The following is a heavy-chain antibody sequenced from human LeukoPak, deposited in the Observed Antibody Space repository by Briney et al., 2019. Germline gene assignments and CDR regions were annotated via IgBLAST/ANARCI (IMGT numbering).Heavy chain of an antibody. Sequence: PGGSLRLSCAASGFTFSSYRMNWARHAPGKGLEWVSSISSSSSHIYYADSVKGRFIISRDNAKKSLYLQMNSQICEDKPVYHCSRGDRDYFYWGQGTLVTVSS. CDR3: SRGDRDYFY. D-gene: IGHD2/OR15-2a*01. CDR2: ISSSSSHI. V-gene: IGHV3-21*01. CDR1: GFTFSSYR. J-gene: IGHJ4*02.